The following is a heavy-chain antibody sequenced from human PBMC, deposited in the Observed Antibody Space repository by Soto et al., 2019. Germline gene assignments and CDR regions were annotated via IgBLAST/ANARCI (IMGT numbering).Heavy chain of an antibody. V-gene: IGHV3-23*01. Sequence: GGSLRLSCAASGFICSSYDMSWVRQAPGKGLEWVSTILVDGRTFYVDSVKGRFTISRDNSKNTVYLQTNSLTAEDTALYYCAKATATGGGAFDICGQGTMVTVSS. CDR2: ILVDGRT. CDR1: GFICSSYD. CDR3: AKATATGGGAFDI. J-gene: IGHJ3*02. D-gene: IGHD2-8*02.